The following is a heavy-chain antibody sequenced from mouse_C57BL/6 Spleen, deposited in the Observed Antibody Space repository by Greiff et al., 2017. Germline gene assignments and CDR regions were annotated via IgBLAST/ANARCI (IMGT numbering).Heavy chain of an antibody. D-gene: IGHD3-3*01. J-gene: IGHJ1*03. CDR2: INPNNGGT. V-gene: IGHV1-18*01. CDR1: GYTFTDSN. Sequence: VQLQQSGPELVKPGASVKLPCKASGYTFTDSNLDWVKQSHGKSLEWIGDINPNNGGTNYNPKFKGKATLTVDKSSSTAYMELRSLTSEDTAVYYCARRGLGPSYWYFDVWGTGTTVTVSS. CDR3: ARRGLGPSYWYFDV.